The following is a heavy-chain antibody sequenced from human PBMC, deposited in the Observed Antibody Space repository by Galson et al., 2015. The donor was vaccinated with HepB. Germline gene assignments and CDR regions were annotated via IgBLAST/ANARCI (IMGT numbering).Heavy chain of an antibody. CDR3: ARDGGLWDYYYGMDV. J-gene: IGHJ6*02. CDR2: TSYDVSEE. V-gene: IGHV3-30*04. D-gene: IGHD1-26*01. CDR1: GFTFSNYP. Sequence: SLRLSCAAPGFTFSNYPMHWVRQAPGKGLEWVALTSYDVSEEYYANSVKGRFTISRDNSKNTLHLQMNSLRDEDTAVYYCARDGGLWDYYYGMDVWGQGTTVTVSS.